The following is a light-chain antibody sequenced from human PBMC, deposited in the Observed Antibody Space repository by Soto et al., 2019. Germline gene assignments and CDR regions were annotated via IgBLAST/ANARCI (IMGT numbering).Light chain of an antibody. CDR2: KAS. V-gene: IGKV1-5*03. CDR3: QQCSSYSPWL. Sequence: DIQVAQSPSTLSASVGDRVTITCRASQSVNAWLAWYQQKPGTAPKLLIYKASTLDRGVSSRFSGSGSGTEFTLTISSLQPEDSATYYCQQCSSYSPWLFGQGTKVEI. J-gene: IGKJ1*01. CDR1: QSVNAW.